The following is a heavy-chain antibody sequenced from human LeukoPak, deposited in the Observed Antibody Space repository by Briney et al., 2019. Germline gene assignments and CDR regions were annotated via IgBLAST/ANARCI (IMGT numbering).Heavy chain of an antibody. Sequence: SESLSLACTVSGGSISSYYWSWIRQPPGKGLEWIGYIYYSGSTNYNPSLKSRVTISVDTSKNQFSLKLSSVTAADTAVYYCASRGRLTIFGVVTNNWFDPWGQGTLVTVSS. CDR1: GGSISSYY. D-gene: IGHD3-3*01. J-gene: IGHJ5*02. V-gene: IGHV4-59*12. CDR2: IYYSGST. CDR3: ASRGRLTIFGVVTNNWFDP.